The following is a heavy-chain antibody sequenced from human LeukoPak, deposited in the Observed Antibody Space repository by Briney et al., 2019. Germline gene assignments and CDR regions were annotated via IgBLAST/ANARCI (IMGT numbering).Heavy chain of an antibody. CDR2: TIMTCSTI. CDR3: ARDPSDVVVTAGGDDFDI. Sequence: GGSLRLSCAASGFTFSDYYMTWIRQAPGKGLEWVSYTIMTCSTIYYTDSVKVRFTIARDNANNSLDLQMNSLRAEDTAVYYCARDPSDVVVTAGGDDFDIWGQGTMVTVSS. J-gene: IGHJ3*02. CDR1: GFTFSDYY. V-gene: IGHV3-11*04. D-gene: IGHD2-21*02.